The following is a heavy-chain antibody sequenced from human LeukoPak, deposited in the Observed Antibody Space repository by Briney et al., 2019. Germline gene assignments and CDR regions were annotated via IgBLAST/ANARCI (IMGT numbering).Heavy chain of an antibody. V-gene: IGHV3-23*01. D-gene: IGHD2-8*02. CDR3: AKEGLLGGYYFDL. J-gene: IGHJ4*02. CDR1: GFTFSRYS. CDR2: VGGRGGPRT. Sequence: GGSLRLSCAASGFTFSRYSMAWVRQAPGRGLEWVSTVGGRGGPRTFYADSVQGRFTVSRDNSRDTVYLQMDSLGAEDTAIYYCAKEGLLGGYYFDLWGRGALVTVSS.